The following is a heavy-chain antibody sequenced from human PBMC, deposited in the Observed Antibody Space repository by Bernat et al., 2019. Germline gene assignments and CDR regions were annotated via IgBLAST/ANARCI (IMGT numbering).Heavy chain of an antibody. J-gene: IGHJ3*02. D-gene: IGHD1-14*01. CDR3: ARDPEWGALDI. CDR1: GFIFSSSY. CDR2: MNQDGREK. Sequence: EVQLVESGGGVVQPGGSLRLSCTASGFIFSSSYMTLVRQAPGKGPEWVAIMNQDGREKTYVDSVKGRFSISRDNAKNSLYLQMSSLRVEDTALYYCARDPEWGALDIWGQGTMVTVSS. V-gene: IGHV3-7*03.